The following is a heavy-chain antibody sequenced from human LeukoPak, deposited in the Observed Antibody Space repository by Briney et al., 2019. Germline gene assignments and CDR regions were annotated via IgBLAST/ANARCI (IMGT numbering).Heavy chain of an antibody. D-gene: IGHD1-26*01. CDR2: INPSGGST. Sequence: ASVKVSCKASGYTFTSYYMHWVRQAPGQGLEWMGIINPSGGSTSYAQKFQGRVTMTRDTSTSTVYMELSSLRSEDTAAYYCARDIVGATFWFDPWGQGTLVTVSS. CDR1: GYTFTSYY. J-gene: IGHJ5*02. CDR3: ARDIVGATFWFDP. V-gene: IGHV1-46*01.